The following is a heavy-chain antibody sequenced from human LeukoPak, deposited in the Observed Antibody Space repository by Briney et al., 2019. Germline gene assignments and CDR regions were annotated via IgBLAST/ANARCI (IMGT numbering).Heavy chain of an antibody. D-gene: IGHD2-2*01. Sequence: GGSLRLSCAASGFTFSSYSMNWVRQAPGKGLEWVSSISSSSSYIYYADSVKGRFTISRDNAKNSLYLQMNSLRAEDTAVYYCARSGSQLLWSDYYYYMDVWGKGTTVTVSS. J-gene: IGHJ6*03. CDR2: ISSSSSYI. V-gene: IGHV3-21*01. CDR1: GFTFSSYS. CDR3: ARSGSQLLWSDYYYYMDV.